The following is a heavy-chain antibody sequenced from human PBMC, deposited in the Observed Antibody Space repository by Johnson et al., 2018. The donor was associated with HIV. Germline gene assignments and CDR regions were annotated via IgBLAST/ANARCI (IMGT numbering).Heavy chain of an antibody. Sequence: VQLVESGGGVVQPGGSLRLSCAASGFTFDDYAMHWVRQAPGKGLEWVSGIGTAGDTYYPGSVKGRFTISRENAKNSLYLQMNSLRAGDTAVYYCARAIGDGYTADLSHSTIRPCPRLSGCAKDPPGSWGQGTMVTVSS. J-gene: IGHJ3*01. CDR3: ARAIGDGYTADLSHSTIRPCPRLSGCAKDPPGS. D-gene: IGHD5-24*01. CDR1: GFTFDDYA. CDR2: IGTAGDT. V-gene: IGHV3-13*01.